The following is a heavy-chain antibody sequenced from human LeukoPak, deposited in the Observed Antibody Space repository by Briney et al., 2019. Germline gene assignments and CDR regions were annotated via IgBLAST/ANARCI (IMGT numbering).Heavy chain of an antibody. V-gene: IGHV4-34*01. Sequence: PSETLSLTCAVYGGSFSGYYWSWIRQPPGKGLEWIGEINHSGSTNYNPSLKSRVTISVDTSKNQFSLKLSSVTAADTAVYYCARGARGPKDYWGQGTLVTVSS. J-gene: IGHJ4*02. CDR1: GGSFSGYY. CDR3: ARGARGPKDY. CDR2: INHSGST.